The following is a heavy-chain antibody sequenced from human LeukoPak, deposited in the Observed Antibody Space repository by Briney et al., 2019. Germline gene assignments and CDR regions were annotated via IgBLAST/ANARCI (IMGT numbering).Heavy chain of an antibody. CDR2: ISYDGSNK. CDR3: AKGVVVGATGNWFDP. V-gene: IGHV3-30*18. Sequence: PGGSLRLSCAASGFTFSSYGMHWVRQAPGKGLEWVAVISYDGSNKYYADSVKGRFTISRDNSKNTLYLQMNSLRAEDTAVYYCAKGVVVGATGNWFDPWGQGTLVTVSS. CDR1: GFTFSSYG. J-gene: IGHJ5*02. D-gene: IGHD1-26*01.